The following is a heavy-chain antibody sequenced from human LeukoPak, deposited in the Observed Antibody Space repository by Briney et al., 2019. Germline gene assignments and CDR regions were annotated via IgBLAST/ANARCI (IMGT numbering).Heavy chain of an antibody. Sequence: PSGTLSLTCAVSGGSISSSNWWSWVRQPPGKGLEWIGEINHSGSTNYNPSLKSRVTISVDTSKNQFSLKLSSVTAADTAVYYCARGPTKRRIRLTTASRFDYWGQGTLVTVSS. CDR1: GGSISSSNW. V-gene: IGHV4-4*02. CDR2: INHSGST. D-gene: IGHD4-11*01. CDR3: ARGPTKRRIRLTTASRFDY. J-gene: IGHJ4*02.